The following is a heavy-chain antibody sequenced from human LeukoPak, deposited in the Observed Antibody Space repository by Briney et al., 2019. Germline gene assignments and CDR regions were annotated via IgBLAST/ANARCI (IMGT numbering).Heavy chain of an antibody. CDR3: ARYCSSTSCLDY. J-gene: IGHJ4*02. V-gene: IGHV3-23*01. CDR2: ISGSGDRT. D-gene: IGHD2-2*01. CDR1: GFTFSNYA. Sequence: GGSLRLSCAASGFTFSNYAMAWVRQAPGKGLEWVPSISGSGDRTYNADSVKGRFTISRDNSKNTLYLQMNSLRAEDTAVYYCARYCSSTSCLDYWGQGTLVTVSS.